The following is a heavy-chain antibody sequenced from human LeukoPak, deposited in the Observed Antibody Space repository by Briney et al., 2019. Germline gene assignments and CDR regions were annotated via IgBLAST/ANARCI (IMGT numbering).Heavy chain of an antibody. D-gene: IGHD2-8*01. CDR2: ISASGGDT. J-gene: IGHJ5*02. Sequence: GGSLRLSCEASGYTFSSFAMSWVRQAPGKGLEWVSGISASGGDTFYADSVKGRFTISRDNSKNTLSLQMNSLRVEDTAIYYCAKDVRRCNGACTWGQGTLVTVSS. CDR3: AKDVRRCNGACT. V-gene: IGHV3-23*01. CDR1: GYTFSSFA.